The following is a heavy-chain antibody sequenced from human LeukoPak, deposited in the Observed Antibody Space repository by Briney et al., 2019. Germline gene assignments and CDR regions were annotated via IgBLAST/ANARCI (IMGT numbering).Heavy chain of an antibody. V-gene: IGHV3-33*08. CDR2: IWYDGSNK. Sequence: GGSLRLSCAASGFTFSSYAMHWVRQAPGKGLEWVAVIWYDGSNKYYADSVKGRFTISRDNSKNTLYLQMNSLRAEDTAVYYCARAGQARYFDSSGYSLGAFDIWGQGTMVTVSS. J-gene: IGHJ3*02. CDR1: GFTFSSYA. D-gene: IGHD3-22*01. CDR3: ARAGQARYFDSSGYSLGAFDI.